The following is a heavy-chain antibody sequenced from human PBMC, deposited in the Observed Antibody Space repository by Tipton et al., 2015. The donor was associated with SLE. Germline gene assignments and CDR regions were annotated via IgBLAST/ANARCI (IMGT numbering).Heavy chain of an antibody. D-gene: IGHD2/OR15-2a*01. CDR1: GYSFTSYW. J-gene: IGHJ6*02. Sequence: QLVQSGPEVKKPGESLKISCKGSGYSFTSYWIGWVRQMPGKGLEWMGIIYPGDSDTRYSPSFQGQVTISADKSISTAYLQWSSLKASDSAMYYCARRSNISHYYYGMDVWGQGTTVAVSS. CDR2: IYPGDSDT. CDR3: ARRSNISHYYYGMDV. V-gene: IGHV5-51*03.